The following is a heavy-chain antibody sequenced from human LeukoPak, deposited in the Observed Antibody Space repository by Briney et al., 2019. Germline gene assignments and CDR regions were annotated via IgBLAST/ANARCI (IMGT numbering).Heavy chain of an antibody. D-gene: IGHD3-16*02. V-gene: IGHV3-21*01. Sequence: GGSLRLPCAASGFTFSSYSMNWVRQAPGKGLEWVSSISSSSSYIYYADSVKGRFTISRDNAKNSLYLQMNSLRAEDTAVYYCARAASVIPFDYWGQGTLVTVSS. CDR2: ISSSSSYI. CDR1: GFTFSSYS. J-gene: IGHJ4*02. CDR3: ARAASVIPFDY.